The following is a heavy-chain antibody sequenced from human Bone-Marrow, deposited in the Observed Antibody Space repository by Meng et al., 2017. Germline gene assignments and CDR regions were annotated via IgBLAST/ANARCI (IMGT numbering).Heavy chain of an antibody. Sequence: LPGSGQGLVKPSQTLPLPVTVSGGSISSGGYYWSWIRQHPGKGLEWIGYIYYSGTTYYHPSLSSLVTISVDTSKNQFSLNLSSVTAADTAVYYCARDIRQGGNIWFDPWGQGTLVTVSS. CDR2: IYYSGTT. V-gene: IGHV4-31*01. CDR3: ARDIRQGGNIWFDP. CDR1: GGSISSGGYY. D-gene: IGHD3-16*01. J-gene: IGHJ5*02.